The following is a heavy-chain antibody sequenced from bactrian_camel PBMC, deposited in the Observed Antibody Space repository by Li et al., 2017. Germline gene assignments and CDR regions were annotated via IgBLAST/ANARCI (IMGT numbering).Heavy chain of an antibody. D-gene: IGHD1*01. V-gene: IGHV3S53*01. Sequence: QVQLVESGGGSVQAGGSLTLSCAASEDISKVYCMGWFRQDFGKQREGVAAIGADGSTVYADSVKGRFTISQDKVKNTVLLQMNTLKPEDTAMYYCAADRGSYYLTRSCRLVRYEYNYWGQGTQVTVS. CDR2: IGADGST. CDR1: EDISKVYC. CDR3: AADRGSYYLTRSCRLVRYEYNY. J-gene: IGHJ4*01.